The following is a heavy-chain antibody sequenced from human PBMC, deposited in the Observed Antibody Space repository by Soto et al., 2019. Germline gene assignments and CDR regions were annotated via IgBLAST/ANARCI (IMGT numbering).Heavy chain of an antibody. CDR1: GGSISENDYY. Sequence: QMQLQESGPGLLKPSETLSLTCTVSGGSISENDYYWRWIRQPPGKGLEWIGTISHTGTAYYNPALERRVAISVDTSENQFSLDLSSVTAADTAVYYCARLAYDSSVSNSYGDDAVELWGQGTLVTVS. CDR2: ISHTGTA. CDR3: ARLAYDSSVSNSYGDDAVEL. J-gene: IGHJ3*01. V-gene: IGHV4-39*01. D-gene: IGHD3-22*01.